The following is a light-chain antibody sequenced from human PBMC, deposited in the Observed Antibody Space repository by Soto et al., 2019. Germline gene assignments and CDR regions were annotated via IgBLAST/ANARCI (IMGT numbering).Light chain of an antibody. CDR2: DAS. CDR1: QSISSW. V-gene: IGKV1-5*01. CDR3: QQYNNYSWT. J-gene: IGKJ1*01. Sequence: DIQMTQSPSSLSASVGDRVTITCRASQSISSWLAWYQQMPGKAPKLLIYDASSLHSGVPSRFSGSGSATEYALTFSSLQPDDFATYYCQQYNNYSWTFGQGTKVEIK.